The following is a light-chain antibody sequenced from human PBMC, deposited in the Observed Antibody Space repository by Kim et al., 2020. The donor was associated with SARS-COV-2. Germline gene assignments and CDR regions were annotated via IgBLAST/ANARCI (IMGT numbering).Light chain of an antibody. Sequence: IVLTQSPGTLSLSPGERATLSCRASQTVNSMYLAWYQQKPGQAPRLLIYGASNRATGIPDRFSGSGSGTEFTLTISGLQSEDFAVYYCQQYHNWPRTFGQGTKVDIK. CDR2: GAS. J-gene: IGKJ1*01. CDR1: QTVNSMY. CDR3: QQYHNWPRT. V-gene: IGKV3D-15*01.